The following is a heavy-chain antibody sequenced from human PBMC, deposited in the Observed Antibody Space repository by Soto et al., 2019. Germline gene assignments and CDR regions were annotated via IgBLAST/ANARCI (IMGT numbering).Heavy chain of an antibody. D-gene: IGHD6-19*01. J-gene: IGHJ4*02. Sequence: GGSLRLSCAASGFTFSSYSMNWVRQAPGKGLEWVAVISYDGSNKYYADPVKGRFTISRDNSKNTLYLQMNSLRAEDTAVYYCAKAIAVAGTGVDYWGQGTLVTVSS. CDR2: ISYDGSNK. V-gene: IGHV3-30*18. CDR1: GFTFSSYS. CDR3: AKAIAVAGTGVDY.